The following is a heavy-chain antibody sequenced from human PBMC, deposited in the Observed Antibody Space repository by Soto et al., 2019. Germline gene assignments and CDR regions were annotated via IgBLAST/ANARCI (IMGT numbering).Heavy chain of an antibody. V-gene: IGHV3-23*01. J-gene: IGHJ4*02. CDR3: AKLLDTAMTFDY. D-gene: IGHD5-18*01. CDR2: ISGSGGST. Sequence: PGGSLRLSCAASGFTSSSYAMSWVRQAPGKGLEWVSAISGSGGSTYYADSVKGRFTISRDNSKNTLYLQMNSLRAEDTAVYYYAKLLDTAMTFDYWGQGTLVTVSS. CDR1: GFTSSSYA.